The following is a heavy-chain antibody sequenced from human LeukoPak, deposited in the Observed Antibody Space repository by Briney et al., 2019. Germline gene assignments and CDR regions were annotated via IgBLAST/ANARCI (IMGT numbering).Heavy chain of an antibody. D-gene: IGHD1-26*01. CDR1: GGSISSYY. CDR2: IYYSGST. J-gene: IGHJ3*02. Sequence: PSETLSLTCTVSGGSISSYYWSWIRQPQGKGLEWIGYIYYSGSTNYNPSLKSRVTISVDTSKNQFSLKLSSVTAADTAVYYCASPLGATSPYAFNIWGQGTMVTVSS. CDR3: ASPLGATSPYAFNI. V-gene: IGHV4-59*01.